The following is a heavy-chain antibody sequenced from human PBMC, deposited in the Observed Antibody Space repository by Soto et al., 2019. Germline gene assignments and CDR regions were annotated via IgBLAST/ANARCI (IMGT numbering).Heavy chain of an antibody. CDR3: GKYYYYYGMDV. J-gene: IGHJ6*02. CDR2: ISAYNGNT. CDR1: GYTFTSYG. V-gene: IGHV1-18*01. Sequence: GASVKVSCKASGYTFTSYGISWVRQAPGQGLEWMGWISAYNGNTNYAQKLQGRVTMTTDTSTGTAYMELRSLRSDDTAVYYCGKYYYYYGMDVWGQGTTVTSP.